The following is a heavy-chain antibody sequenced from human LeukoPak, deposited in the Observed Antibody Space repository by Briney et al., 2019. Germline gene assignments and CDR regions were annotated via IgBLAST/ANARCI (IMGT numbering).Heavy chain of an antibody. CDR3: AKGMGYNWNDYFPDS. Sequence: PGGSLRLSCAASGFTFSIYAMSWVRQAPGKGLEWVSGISGSGGSTYYAYYADSVKGRFTISRDNSKNTLYLQMNSLRAEDTAVYYCAKGMGYNWNDYFPDSWGQGTLVTVSS. CDR1: GFTFSIYA. D-gene: IGHD1-1*01. CDR2: ISGSGGSTYYA. V-gene: IGHV3-23*01. J-gene: IGHJ5*01.